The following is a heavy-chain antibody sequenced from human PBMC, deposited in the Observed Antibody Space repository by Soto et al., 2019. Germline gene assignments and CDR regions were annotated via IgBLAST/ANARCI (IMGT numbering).Heavy chain of an antibody. CDR2: SNPSGDST. Sequence: EASVKVSCKASGYTFTNNWVRQAPGQGLEWMGVSNPSGDSTNYAQKFQGRLTMTKDTSTSTLYMELSSLRSEDTAVYYCARDWEFGFWGQGTLVTVSS. D-gene: IGHD3-10*01. V-gene: IGHV1-46*01. CDR3: ARDWEFGF. J-gene: IGHJ4*02. CDR1: GYTFTN.